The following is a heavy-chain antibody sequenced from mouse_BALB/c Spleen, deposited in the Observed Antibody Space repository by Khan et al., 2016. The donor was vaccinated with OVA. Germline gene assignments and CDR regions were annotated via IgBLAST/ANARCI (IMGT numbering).Heavy chain of an antibody. CDR1: GFTFSSYG. V-gene: IGHV5-17*02. CDR3: ATSYFYGYYVDY. J-gene: IGHJ2*01. D-gene: IGHD1-1*01. CDR2: ISGDSNTI. Sequence: EVELVESGGGLVQPGGSRKLSCAASGFTFSSYGMHWVRQAPEKGLEWVAYISGDSNTIYYADTVKGRFPISRDNPKNPLFLQMTSLMSEDTARYYCATSYFYGYYVDYWGPGTTLTVSS.